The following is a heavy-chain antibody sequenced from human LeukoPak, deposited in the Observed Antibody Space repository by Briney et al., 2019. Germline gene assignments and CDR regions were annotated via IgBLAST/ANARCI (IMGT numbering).Heavy chain of an antibody. J-gene: IGHJ4*02. V-gene: IGHV3-48*02. D-gene: IGHD5-12*01. CDR1: GFTFSSYN. Sequence: GGSLRLSCAASGFTFSSYNMNWVRQAPGKGLEWVSYISSGSSTIFYADSVKGRFTISRDNAKHSLYLQMITLSDKYAAAYFCARYYRLLATMSFDSWGQGTLVTVSS. CDR3: ARYYRLLATMSFDS. CDR2: ISSGSSTI.